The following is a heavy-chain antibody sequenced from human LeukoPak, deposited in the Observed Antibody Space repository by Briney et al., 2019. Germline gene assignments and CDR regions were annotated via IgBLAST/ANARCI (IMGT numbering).Heavy chain of an antibody. CDR3: ARGGYCSSSSCYADLGRFDP. D-gene: IGHD2-2*03. J-gene: IGHJ5*02. CDR2: IILIFGTA. Sequence: SVKVSCKASGGTFNTFAIIWVRQAPGQGLEWMGRIILIFGTANYAQKFQGRVTITADKSTSTAYMELSSLRSEDTAVYYCARGGYCSSSSCYADLGRFDPWGQGTLVTVSS. V-gene: IGHV1-69*06. CDR1: GGTFNTFA.